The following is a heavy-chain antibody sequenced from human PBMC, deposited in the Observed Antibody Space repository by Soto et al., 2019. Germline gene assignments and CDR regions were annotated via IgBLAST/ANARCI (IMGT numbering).Heavy chain of an antibody. D-gene: IGHD4-4*01. CDR1: GFSFGGYW. Sequence: LRLSCVASGFSFGGYWMSWVRQAPGKGPEWVANIKEDGGEQHYVDSVKGRFTISRANTENSLFLQMNNLRVEDSAIYYCAITTSTVSYWFDPWGPGTQVTVSS. V-gene: IGHV3-7*03. J-gene: IGHJ5*02. CDR2: IKEDGGEQ. CDR3: AITTSTVSYWFDP.